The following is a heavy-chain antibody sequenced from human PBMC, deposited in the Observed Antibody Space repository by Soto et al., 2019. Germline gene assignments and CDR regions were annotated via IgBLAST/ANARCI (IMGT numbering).Heavy chain of an antibody. Sequence: PSETLSLTCAVNGGSFSGYYWTWIRQPPGKGLEWIGEINYSGSTKYNPSLESRVTISVHASKNQVSLKLSSVTAADTAVYFCARFVLSGYYTDFWGQGAPVTSPQ. V-gene: IGHV4-34*01. CDR2: INYSGST. D-gene: IGHD3-3*01. CDR3: ARFVLSGYYTDF. CDR1: GGSFSGYY. J-gene: IGHJ4*02.